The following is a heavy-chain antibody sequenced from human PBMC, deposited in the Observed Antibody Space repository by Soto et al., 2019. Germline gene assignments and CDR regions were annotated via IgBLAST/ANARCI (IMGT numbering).Heavy chain of an antibody. CDR1: GGSINNHY. J-gene: IGHJ4*02. CDR3: ARANWYSEY. D-gene: IGHD7-27*01. Sequence: QVHLQESGPGLVKPSETLSLTCTVSGGSINNHYWSWIRQPTGKGLEWIGYINYTGSTNYNPSLKSRVTMSVDTSTNQFSLNLASLTAADTAIYYCARANWYSEYWGQGTLVTVSS. CDR2: INYTGST. V-gene: IGHV4-59*11.